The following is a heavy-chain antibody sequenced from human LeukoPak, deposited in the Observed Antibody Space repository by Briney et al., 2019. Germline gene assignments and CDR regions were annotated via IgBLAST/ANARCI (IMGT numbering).Heavy chain of an antibody. CDR3: ARRPDSLGAFDI. CDR2: INNVGNII. D-gene: IGHD7-27*01. J-gene: IGHJ3*02. CDR1: GFTLTDKY. V-gene: IGHV3-11*04. Sequence: GGSLRLSCAVSGFTLTDKYMSWIRQAPGKGLEWVAYINNVGNIIYYADSVKGRFTISRDNAKQSLYLQMNSLRAEDTAVYYCARRPDSLGAFDIWGQGTMVTVSS.